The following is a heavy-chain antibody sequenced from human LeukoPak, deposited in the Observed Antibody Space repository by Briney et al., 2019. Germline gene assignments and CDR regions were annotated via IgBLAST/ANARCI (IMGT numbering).Heavy chain of an antibody. J-gene: IGHJ3*02. CDR2: IYYSGST. V-gene: IGHV4-39*01. D-gene: IGHD2/OR15-2a*01. Sequence: PSETLSLTCTVSGGSISSSSYYWGWIRQPPGKGLKWIGSIYYSGSTYYNPSLKSRVTISVDTSKNQFSLKLSSVTAADTAVYYCARRPPVMDAFDIWGQGTMVTVSS. CDR1: GGSISSSSYY. CDR3: ARRPPVMDAFDI.